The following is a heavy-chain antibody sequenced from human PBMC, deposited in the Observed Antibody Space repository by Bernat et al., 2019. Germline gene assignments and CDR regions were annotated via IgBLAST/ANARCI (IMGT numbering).Heavy chain of an antibody. Sequence: QVQLQQWGAGLLKPSETLSLTCAVYGGSFSGYYWSWIRQPPGKGLEWIGEINHSGSTNYNPSLKSRVTISVDTSKNQVSLKMSSVTAADTAVYYCARGAWRGGSRRGPYDYYYGMDVWGQGTTVTVSS. CDR2: INHSGST. CDR1: GGSFSGYY. V-gene: IGHV4-34*01. CDR3: ARGAWRGGSRRGPYDYYYGMDV. J-gene: IGHJ6*02. D-gene: IGHD2-15*01.